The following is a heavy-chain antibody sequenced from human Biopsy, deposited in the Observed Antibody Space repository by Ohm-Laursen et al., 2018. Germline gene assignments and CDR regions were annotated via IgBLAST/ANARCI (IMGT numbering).Heavy chain of an antibody. CDR3: AIFVVRGGGVGA. Sequence: SETLSLTCRVSGDSVSSGSYNWSWIRQSPGNGLEWIGERSYSGSTGYSGSANDNPSLKSRITISADTSRNEFSLRLASVTAADTAVYYCAIFVVRGGGVGAWGQGTLVTVSS. CDR1: GDSVSSGSYN. CDR2: RSYSGSTGYSGSA. J-gene: IGHJ5*02. V-gene: IGHV4-61*01. D-gene: IGHD3-16*01.